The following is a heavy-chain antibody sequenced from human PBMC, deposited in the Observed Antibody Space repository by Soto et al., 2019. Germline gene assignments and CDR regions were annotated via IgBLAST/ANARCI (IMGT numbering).Heavy chain of an antibody. V-gene: IGHV1-18*01. CDR2: MSSYNGNT. CDR1: GYTSVSYA. CDR3: AFDTLTGYYLM. J-gene: IGHJ4*02. Sequence: QVQLVQSAAEVKKPGASVKVSCKASGYTSVSYAISWVRQAPGQGLEWMGWMSSYNGNTNYAQNLQGSVTITTDTSTRTAYMELRRLRSDDTAVYYCAFDTLTGYYLMWGQGTLVTVSS. D-gene: IGHD3-9*01.